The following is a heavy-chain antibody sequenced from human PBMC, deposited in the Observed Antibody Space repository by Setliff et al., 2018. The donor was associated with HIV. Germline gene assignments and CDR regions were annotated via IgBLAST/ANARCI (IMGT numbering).Heavy chain of an antibody. J-gene: IGHJ4*02. Sequence: GGSLRLSCIASGFSFNNYYMSWVRQAPGKGLEWVANINSDGTEKHYADSVRGRLTISRDNSNNSVFLQMNSLRAEDTAVYYCAKAPLDSSSWYAYYFDYWGQGTLVTVSS. CDR3: AKAPLDSSSWYAYYFDY. CDR1: GFSFNNYY. CDR2: INSDGTEK. D-gene: IGHD6-13*01. V-gene: IGHV3-7*03.